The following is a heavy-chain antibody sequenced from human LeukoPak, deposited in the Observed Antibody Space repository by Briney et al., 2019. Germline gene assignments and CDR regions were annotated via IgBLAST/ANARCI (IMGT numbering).Heavy chain of an antibody. CDR1: GYTFTSYG. V-gene: IGHV1-18*01. Sequence: ASVKVSCKASGYTFTSYGISWVRQAPGQGLEWMGWISAYNGNTKYAQKLQGRVTMTTDTSTRTAYMELRSLRSDDTAVYYCARPYYDSSAPPYDYWGQGTLVTVSS. D-gene: IGHD3-22*01. J-gene: IGHJ4*02. CDR3: ARPYYDSSAPPYDY. CDR2: ISAYNGNT.